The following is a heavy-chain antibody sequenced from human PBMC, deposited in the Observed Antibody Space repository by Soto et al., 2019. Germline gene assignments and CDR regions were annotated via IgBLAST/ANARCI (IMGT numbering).Heavy chain of an antibody. CDR3: AKVVDCSGGSCYKTYYYYGMYV. CDR1: GFTFSSYA. V-gene: IGHV3-23*01. D-gene: IGHD2-15*01. Sequence: GGSMRLSCAASGFTFSSYAMSWVRQAPGKGLEWVSAISGSGGSTYYSYSLKGRFTISRDNSKNTLYLQMNSLRAEDTAVYYCAKVVDCSGGSCYKTYYYYGMYVWGQGTPVTVSS. J-gene: IGHJ6*02. CDR2: ISGSGGST.